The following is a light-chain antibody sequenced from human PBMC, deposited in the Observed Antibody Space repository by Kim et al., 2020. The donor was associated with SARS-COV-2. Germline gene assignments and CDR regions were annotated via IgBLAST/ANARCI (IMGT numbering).Light chain of an antibody. Sequence: SPGASATLSCRASQSVSSHLALYQQNPGQAPRLLMYGASTRATGVPARFSGSGSGTEFTLTIASLQSEDSAVYYCQQYNDWLRLTFGGGTKVDIK. J-gene: IGKJ4*01. CDR1: QSVSSH. CDR2: GAS. V-gene: IGKV3-15*01. CDR3: QQYNDWLRLT.